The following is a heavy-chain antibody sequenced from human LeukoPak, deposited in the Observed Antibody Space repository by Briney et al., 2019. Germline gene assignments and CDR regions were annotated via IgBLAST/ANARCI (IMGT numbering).Heavy chain of an antibody. Sequence: GGSLRLSCAASGFTFSSYWMSWVRQAPGKGLEWVANIKQDGSEKYYVDSVKGRFTISRDNAKNSLYLQMNSLRAEDTAVYYCARDRGSSSWYYFDYWGQGTLVTVSS. CDR2: IKQDGSEK. CDR1: GFTFSSYW. V-gene: IGHV3-7*01. D-gene: IGHD6-13*01. CDR3: ARDRGSSSWYYFDY. J-gene: IGHJ4*02.